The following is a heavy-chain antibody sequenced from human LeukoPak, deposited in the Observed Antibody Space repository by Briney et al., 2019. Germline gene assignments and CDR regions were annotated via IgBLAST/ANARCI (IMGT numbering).Heavy chain of an antibody. V-gene: IGHV3-30*04. D-gene: IGHD3-10*01. CDR3: ATGGARGVFNY. J-gene: IGHJ4*02. Sequence: GGSLRLSCAASGFTFSSYAMHWVRQAPGKGLEWVAVISYDGSNKYYADSVKGRFTISRDNSKNTLYLQMNSLRAEDTAVYYCATGGARGVFNYWGQGTLVTVSS. CDR1: GFTFSSYA. CDR2: ISYDGSNK.